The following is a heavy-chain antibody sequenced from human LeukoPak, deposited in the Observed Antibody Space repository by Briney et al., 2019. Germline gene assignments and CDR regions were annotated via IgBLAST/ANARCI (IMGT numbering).Heavy chain of an antibody. Sequence: GGSLRLSCAASGFSFDNYAMHWVRQAPGKGLEWVSGISWNSGNIGYADSVKGRFTISRDNAKNSLYLQMNSLRAEDTAVYYCARGAARSPNWFDPWGQGTLVTVSS. V-gene: IGHV3-9*01. CDR1: GFSFDNYA. D-gene: IGHD6-6*01. J-gene: IGHJ5*02. CDR2: ISWNSGNI. CDR3: ARGAARSPNWFDP.